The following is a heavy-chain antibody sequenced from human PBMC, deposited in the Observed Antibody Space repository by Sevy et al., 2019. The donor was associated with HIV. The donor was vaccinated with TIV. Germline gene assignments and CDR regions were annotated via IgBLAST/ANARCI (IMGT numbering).Heavy chain of an antibody. D-gene: IGHD6-6*01. CDR3: ARDKGIAARRGYYYYYGMDV. CDR1: GYTFTSYG. J-gene: IGHJ6*02. CDR2: ISAYNGNT. V-gene: IGHV1-18*01. Sequence: ASVKVSCKASGYTFTSYGISWVRQAPGQELEWMGWISAYNGNTNYAQKLQGRVTMTTDTSTSTAYMELRSLRSDDTAVYYCARDKGIAARRGYYYYYGMDVWGQGTTVTVSS.